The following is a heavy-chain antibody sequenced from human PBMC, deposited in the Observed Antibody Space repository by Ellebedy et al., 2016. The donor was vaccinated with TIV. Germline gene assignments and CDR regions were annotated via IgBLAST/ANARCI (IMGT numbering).Heavy chain of an antibody. CDR3: ATDGSYGDYRSPAHAFVF. CDR1: GFSFSSYW. CDR2: MRQDGGDK. D-gene: IGHD3-10*01. J-gene: IGHJ3*01. V-gene: IGHV3-7*01. Sequence: GGSLRLSCAASGFSFSSYWMSWVRQAPGKGLEWVANMRQDGGDKYYVDSVRGRFTISRDNAKNSLFLQMNSLRAEDTAVYYCATDGSYGDYRSPAHAFVFWGQGTMVSVAS.